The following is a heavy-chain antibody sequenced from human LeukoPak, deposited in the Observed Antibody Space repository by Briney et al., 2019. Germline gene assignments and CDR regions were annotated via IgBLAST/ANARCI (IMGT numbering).Heavy chain of an antibody. J-gene: IGHJ4*02. Sequence: GGSLRLSCAASGFTFSSYSMNWVRQAPGKGLVWVSRINGAGSSTSYADSVKGRFTVSRDNAKNTLNLQMNSLRAEDTAVYYCIRGLGGGSDYWGLGTLVTVTS. CDR3: IRGLGGGSDY. V-gene: IGHV3-74*01. CDR2: INGAGSST. CDR1: GFTFSSYS. D-gene: IGHD4-23*01.